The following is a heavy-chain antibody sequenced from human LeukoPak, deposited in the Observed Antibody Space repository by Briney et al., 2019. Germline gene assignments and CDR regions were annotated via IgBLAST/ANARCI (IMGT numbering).Heavy chain of an antibody. CDR3: ARLLGATYYDILTGYLYYYGMDV. Sequence: SETLSLTCTVSGGSISSYYWSWIRQPPGKGLEWIGYIYYSGSTNYNPSLKSRVTISVDTSKNQFSLKLSSVTAADTAVYYCARLLGATYYDILTGYLYYYGMDVWGQGTTVTVSS. D-gene: IGHD3-9*01. J-gene: IGHJ6*02. CDR2: IYYSGST. V-gene: IGHV4-59*01. CDR1: GGSISSYY.